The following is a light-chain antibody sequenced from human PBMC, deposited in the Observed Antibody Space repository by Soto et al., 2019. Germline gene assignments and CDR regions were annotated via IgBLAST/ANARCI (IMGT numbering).Light chain of an antibody. CDR3: CSYAGSSTWV. V-gene: IGLV2-23*01. Sequence: QSALTQPASVSGSPGQSITISCTGTSSDVGSYNLVSWYQQHPGKAPKLMIYEGSKRPSGVSNRLSGSKSGNTASLTISGLQAEDEADYYCCSYAGSSTWVFGGGTKVTV. J-gene: IGLJ3*02. CDR2: EGS. CDR1: SSDVGSYNL.